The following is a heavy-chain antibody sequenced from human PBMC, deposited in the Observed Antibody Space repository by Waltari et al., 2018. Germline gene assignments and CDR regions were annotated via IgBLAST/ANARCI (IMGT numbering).Heavy chain of an antibody. CDR3: ARGGYDSSWYWRD. J-gene: IGHJ4*02. CDR1: GFTFSSQW. CDR2: IKRDGSGK. V-gene: IGHV3-7*04. Sequence: EVQLVESGGGLVQPGGSLRLSCAASGFTFSSQWMTWVRQAPGKGRELVANIKRDGSGKDQVDSVKGRFTISRDNAKNSLYLQMESLRGEDTAVYYCARGGYDSSWYWRDWGQGTLVTVSS. D-gene: IGHD6-13*01.